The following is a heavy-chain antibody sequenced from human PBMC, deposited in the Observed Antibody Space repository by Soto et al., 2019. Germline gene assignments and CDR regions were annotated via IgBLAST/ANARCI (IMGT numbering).Heavy chain of an antibody. CDR2: ISSSGSTI. CDR3: ERAPNILRFSPAFDL. D-gene: IGHD4-17*01. CDR1: GFTFSSYE. Sequence: GGSLRLSCAASGFTFSSYEMNWVRQAPGKGLEWVSYISSSGSTIYYADSVKGRFTISRDNAKNSLYLQMNSLRAEDTAVYYCERAPNILRFSPAFDLWGRGTLVTVSS. V-gene: IGHV3-48*03. J-gene: IGHJ2*01.